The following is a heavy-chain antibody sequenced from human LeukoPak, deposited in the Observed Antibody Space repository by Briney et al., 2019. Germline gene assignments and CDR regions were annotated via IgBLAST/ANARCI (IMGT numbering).Heavy chain of an antibody. CDR3: ARDPNYSSGPFDS. Sequence: PSETLSLTCTVSGGSVSSSSYYWGWIRQPPGKGLEWIGSIYYSGSTYYTPSLKSRVTISVDTSKNQFSLKLSSVTAADTAVYYCARDPNYSSGPFDSWGQGTLVTVSS. V-gene: IGHV4-39*07. CDR2: IYYSGST. J-gene: IGHJ4*02. CDR1: GGSVSSSSYY. D-gene: IGHD6-19*01.